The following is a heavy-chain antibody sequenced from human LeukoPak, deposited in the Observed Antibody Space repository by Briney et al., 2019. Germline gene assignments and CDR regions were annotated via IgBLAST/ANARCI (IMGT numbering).Heavy chain of an antibody. CDR3: ARVEVDKVATITFDY. V-gene: IGHV1-18*04. D-gene: IGHD5-12*01. CDR2: ISAYNGNT. Sequence: ASVKVSCKASGYTFTSYGISWVRQAPGQGLEWMGWISAYNGNTNYAQKLQGRVTMTTDTSTSTAYMELRSLRSDDTAVYYCARVEVDKVATITFDYWGQGTLVTVSS. J-gene: IGHJ4*02. CDR1: GYTFTSYG.